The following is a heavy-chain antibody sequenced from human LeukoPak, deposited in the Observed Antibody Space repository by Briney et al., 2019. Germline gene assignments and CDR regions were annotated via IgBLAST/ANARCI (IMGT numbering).Heavy chain of an antibody. J-gene: IGHJ4*02. CDR3: ARDRRWLQFGCFDY. D-gene: IGHD5-24*01. CDR2: IKQDGSEK. CDR1: GFTFSSYW. V-gene: IGHV3-7*01. Sequence: GGSLRLSCAASGFTFSSYWMSWVRQAPGKGLEWVANIKQDGSEKYYVDSVKGRFTISRDNAKNSLYLQMNSLRAEDTAVYYCARDRRWLQFGCFDYWGQGTLVTVSS.